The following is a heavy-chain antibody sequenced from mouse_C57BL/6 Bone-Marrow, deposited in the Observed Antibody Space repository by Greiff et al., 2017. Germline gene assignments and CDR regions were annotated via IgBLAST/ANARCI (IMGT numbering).Heavy chain of an antibody. CDR2: IYPRDGST. V-gene: IGHV1-85*01. CDR3: ARDYGSSYWYFDV. CDR1: GYTFTSYD. Sequence: QVQLQQSGPELVKPGASVKLSCKASGYTFTSYDINWVKPRPGQGLAWIGWIYPRDGSTKYNEKFKGKATLTVDTSSSTAYMELHSLTSEDSAVYCGARDYGSSYWYFDVWGTGTTVTVSS. J-gene: IGHJ1*03. D-gene: IGHD1-1*01.